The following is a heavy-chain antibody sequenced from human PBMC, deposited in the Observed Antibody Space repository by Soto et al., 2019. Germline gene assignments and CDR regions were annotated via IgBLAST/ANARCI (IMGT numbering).Heavy chain of an antibody. CDR1: GGSISSGGYY. J-gene: IGHJ6*02. V-gene: IGHV4-31*03. Sequence: QVQLQESGPGLVKPSQTLSLTCTVSGGSISSGGYYWSWIRQHPGKGLEWIGYIYYSGSTYYNPSLKSRVTISVDTSKNQFSLKLSSVTAAYTAVYYCARDRMGVAAAGYYYYGMDVWGQGTTVTVSS. D-gene: IGHD6-13*01. CDR2: IYYSGST. CDR3: ARDRMGVAAAGYYYYGMDV.